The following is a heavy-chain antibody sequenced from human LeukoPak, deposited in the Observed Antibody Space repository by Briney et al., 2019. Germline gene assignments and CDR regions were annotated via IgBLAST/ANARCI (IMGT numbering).Heavy chain of an antibody. CDR1: GYTFTGYY. Sequence: ASVTVSCKASGYTFTGYYMHWLRQAPGQGLEWMGWINPNSGGTNYAQKFQGRVTMTRDMSISTAYMELSRLRSDDTAVYYCARREVISSSRYEGVDYWGQGTLVTVSS. CDR3: ARREVISSSRYEGVDY. D-gene: IGHD6-13*01. CDR2: INPNSGGT. V-gene: IGHV1-2*02. J-gene: IGHJ4*02.